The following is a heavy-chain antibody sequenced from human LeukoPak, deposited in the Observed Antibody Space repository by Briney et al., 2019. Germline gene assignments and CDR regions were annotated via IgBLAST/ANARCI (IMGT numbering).Heavy chain of an antibody. V-gene: IGHV4-4*09. Sequence: SETLSLTCTVSGGSITSYYWSWIRQPPGKGLEWIGYIYTSGSTNYNPSLKSRVTISVDTSKNQFSLKLSSVTAADTAVYYCARQQGMKGEYYYYYMDVWGKGTTVTVSS. D-gene: IGHD1-14*01. CDR2: IYTSGST. CDR3: ARQQGMKGEYYYYYMDV. J-gene: IGHJ6*03. CDR1: GGSITSYY.